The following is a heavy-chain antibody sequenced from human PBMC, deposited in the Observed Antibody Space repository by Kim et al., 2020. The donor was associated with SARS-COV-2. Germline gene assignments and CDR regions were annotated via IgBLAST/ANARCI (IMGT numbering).Heavy chain of an antibody. D-gene: IGHD6-13*01. J-gene: IGHJ4*02. Sequence: TYYSPSLKSRVTLAVATSNNQFSLKLSSVTAADTSVFYCARHLTGSSWFDYWGQGTLVTVSS. CDR3: ARHLTGSSWFDY. V-gene: IGHV4-39*01. CDR2: T.